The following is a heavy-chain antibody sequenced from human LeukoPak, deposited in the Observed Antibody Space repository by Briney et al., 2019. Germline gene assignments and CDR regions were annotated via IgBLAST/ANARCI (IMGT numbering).Heavy chain of an antibody. Sequence: SETLSLTCAVYGGSFSGYYWSWIRQPPGKGLEWIGEINHSGSTNYNPSLKSRVTISVDTSKNQFSLKLSSVTAADTAVYYCARGLGSFLDYWGQGTLVIVSS. D-gene: IGHD1-26*01. CDR3: ARGLGSFLDY. V-gene: IGHV4-34*01. J-gene: IGHJ4*02. CDR1: GGSFSGYY. CDR2: INHSGST.